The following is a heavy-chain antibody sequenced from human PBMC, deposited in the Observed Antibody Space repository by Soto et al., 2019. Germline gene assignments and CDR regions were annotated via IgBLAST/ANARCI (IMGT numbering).Heavy chain of an antibody. V-gene: IGHV3-33*01. Sequence: GGSLRLSCAASGFTFSSYGMHWVRQAPGKGLEWVAVIWYDVSNKYYADSVKGRFTISRDNSKNTLYLQMNSLRAEDTAVYYCARVLAARTSSPSYYYYYGMDVWGQGTRVTVSS. D-gene: IGHD6-6*01. CDR2: IWYDVSNK. J-gene: IGHJ6*02. CDR3: ARVLAARTSSPSYYYYYGMDV. CDR1: GFTFSSYG.